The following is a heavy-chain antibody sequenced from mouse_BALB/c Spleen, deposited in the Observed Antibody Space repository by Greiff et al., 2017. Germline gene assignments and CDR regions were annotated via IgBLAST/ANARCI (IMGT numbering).Heavy chain of an antibody. D-gene: IGHD2-4*01. Sequence: QVQLKQSGAELVKPGASVKLSCKASGYTFTSYYMYWVKQRPGQGLEWIGEINPSNGGTNFNEKFKSKATLTVDKSSSTAYMQLSSLASEDSAVYYCARRIYDYDDVNYAMDDWGQGTSVTVSS. CDR2: INPSNGGT. J-gene: IGHJ4*01. CDR3: ARRIYDYDDVNYAMDD. CDR1: GYTFTSYY. V-gene: IGHV1S81*02.